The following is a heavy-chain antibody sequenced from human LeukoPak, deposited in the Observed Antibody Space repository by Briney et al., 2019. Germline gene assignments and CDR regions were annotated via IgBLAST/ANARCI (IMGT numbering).Heavy chain of an antibody. J-gene: IGHJ4*02. Sequence: VASVKVSCKASGYTFTSYFMHWVRPAPGQGLDWMGIINPSGGSTSYAQKFQGRVTMTRDTSTSTVYMELSSLRAEDTAVYFCARGYSSSWYIDYFDYWGQRTLVTVSS. D-gene: IGHD6-13*01. CDR1: GYTFTSYF. CDR3: ARGYSSSWYIDYFDY. CDR2: INPSGGST. V-gene: IGHV1-46*01.